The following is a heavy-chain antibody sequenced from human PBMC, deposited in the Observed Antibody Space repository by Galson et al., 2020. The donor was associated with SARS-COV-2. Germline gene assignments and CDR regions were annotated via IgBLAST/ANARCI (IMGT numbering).Heavy chain of an antibody. CDR2: ISHDGRIE. CDR3: ARDVSGGASDI. CDR1: GFTFTNYA. Sequence: GESLKNSCAASGFTFTNYAIHWVRQAPGKGLEWVAVISHDGRIEVYADSVKGRFTISRDNSENILFLQMDSLRADDTAVYYCARDVSGGASDIWGQGTMVTVSS. V-gene: IGHV3-30*04. J-gene: IGHJ3*02. D-gene: IGHD1-26*01.